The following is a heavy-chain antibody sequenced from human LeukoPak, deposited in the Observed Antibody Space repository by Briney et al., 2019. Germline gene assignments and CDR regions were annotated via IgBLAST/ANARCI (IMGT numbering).Heavy chain of an antibody. CDR3: AKDHGYCSSTSCSRYFQH. CDR2: INWNSGSI. CDR1: GFTFDDYA. Sequence: GGSLRLSCAASGFTFDDYAMHWVRQAPGKGLEWVSGINWNSGSIDYAGSVKGRFTISRDNAMNSLYLQMNTLRPEDTALYYCAKDHGYCSSTSCSRYFQHWGQGTLVTVSS. J-gene: IGHJ1*01. V-gene: IGHV3-9*01. D-gene: IGHD2-2*01.